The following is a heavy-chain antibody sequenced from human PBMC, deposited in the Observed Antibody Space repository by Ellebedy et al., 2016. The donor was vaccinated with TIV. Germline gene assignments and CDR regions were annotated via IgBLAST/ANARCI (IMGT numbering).Heavy chain of an antibody. CDR3: ARDSGRRRSWDNDY. Sequence: GESLKISCAASRIIFSNAWMHWVRQAPGKGLEWVGRIKSKGDGGTADYSAPVKGRFTIARDDSRDTVYLQMNNMRAEDTAVYYCARDSGRRRSWDNDYWGQGTLVTVSS. J-gene: IGHJ4*02. D-gene: IGHD3-10*01. CDR1: RIIFSNAW. V-gene: IGHV3-15*07. CDR2: IKSKGDGGTA.